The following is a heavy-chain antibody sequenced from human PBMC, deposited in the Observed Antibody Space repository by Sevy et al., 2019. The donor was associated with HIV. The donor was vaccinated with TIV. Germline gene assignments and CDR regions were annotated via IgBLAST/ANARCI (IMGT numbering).Heavy chain of an antibody. CDR2: ISSSSSYI. Sequence: GGSLRLSCAASGFTFSSYSMNWVRQAPGKGLEWVSSISSSSSYIYYGDSVKGRFTISRYNAKNSLYLQMNSLRAEDTAVYYCAREREEVRDYYYYGMDDWGQGTTVTVSS. J-gene: IGHJ6*02. CDR1: GFTFSSYS. CDR3: AREREEVRDYYYYGMDD. V-gene: IGHV3-21*01. D-gene: IGHD2-2*01.